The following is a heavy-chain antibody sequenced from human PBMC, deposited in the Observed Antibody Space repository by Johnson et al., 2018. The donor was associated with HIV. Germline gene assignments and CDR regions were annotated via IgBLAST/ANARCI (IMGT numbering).Heavy chain of an antibody. D-gene: IGHD6-13*01. CDR3: AKDPMFIAAAGSDAFDI. Sequence: VQLVESGGGLVQPGGSLRLSCAASGFTFSSYGMHWVRQAPGKGLEWVAFIRYDGSNKYYADSVKGGFTISRDNSKNTLYLQMNSLRAEDTAVYYCAKDPMFIAAAGSDAFDIWGQGTMVTVSS. CDR2: IRYDGSNK. V-gene: IGHV3-30*02. CDR1: GFTFSSYG. J-gene: IGHJ3*02.